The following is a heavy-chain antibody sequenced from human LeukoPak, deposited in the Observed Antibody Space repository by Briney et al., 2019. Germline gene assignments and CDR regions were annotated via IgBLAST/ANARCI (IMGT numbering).Heavy chain of an antibody. V-gene: IGHV3-23*01. CDR1: GFTFSNYA. CDR3: AKRYYYDTSRNPGGVDP. Sequence: GGPLRLSCAASGFTFSNYAMSWVRQAPGKGLEWVSTISGGGANTYYADSVKGRFTISRDNSKNTLYLQMNSLRAEDTALYYCAKRYYYDTSRNPGGVDPWGQGTLVTVSS. CDR2: ISGGGANT. D-gene: IGHD3-22*01. J-gene: IGHJ5*02.